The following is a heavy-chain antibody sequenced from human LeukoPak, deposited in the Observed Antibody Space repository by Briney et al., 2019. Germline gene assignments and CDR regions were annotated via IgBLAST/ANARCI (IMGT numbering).Heavy chain of an antibody. D-gene: IGHD4-23*01. J-gene: IGHJ4*02. CDR2: IIPIFGTT. Sequence: ASVKVSCKASGGTFSSYAISWVRQAPGQGLEWMGGIIPIFGTTNYAQKLQGRVTITADESPSTAYMELSSLRSEDTAVYYCALLATTVVTRFDYWGQGTLVTVSS. CDR3: ALLATTVVTRFDY. V-gene: IGHV1-69*13. CDR1: GGTFSSYA.